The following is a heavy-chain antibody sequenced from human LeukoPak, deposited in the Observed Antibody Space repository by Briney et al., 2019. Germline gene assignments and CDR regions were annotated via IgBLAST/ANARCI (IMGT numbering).Heavy chain of an antibody. D-gene: IGHD3-3*01. CDR2: INHSGST. CDR3: ASLLRRDY. J-gene: IGHJ4*02. V-gene: IGHV4-34*01. CDR1: GGSFSGHY. Sequence: PSXXLSLTCAVYGGSFSGHYWSWIRQPPGKGLEWIGEINHSGSTNYNPSLKSRVTISVDTSKNQFSLKLSSVTAADTAVYYCASLLRRDYWGQGTLVTVSS.